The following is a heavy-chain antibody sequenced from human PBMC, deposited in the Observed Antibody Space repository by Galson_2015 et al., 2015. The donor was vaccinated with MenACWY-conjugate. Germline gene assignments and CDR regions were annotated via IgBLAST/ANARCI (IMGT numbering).Heavy chain of an antibody. CDR2: IYDSGTT. J-gene: IGHJ4*02. Sequence: ETLSLTRTVSGGSASSSGYYWTWIRQPPGKGLEWIGLIYDSGTTKYNPSLKGRVTISLDTSKNQVSLKLSSVTAADTAVYYCAREFSYWGQGTLVTVSS. CDR3: AREFSY. CDR1: GGSASSSGYY. D-gene: IGHD2/OR15-2a*01. V-gene: IGHV4-61*08.